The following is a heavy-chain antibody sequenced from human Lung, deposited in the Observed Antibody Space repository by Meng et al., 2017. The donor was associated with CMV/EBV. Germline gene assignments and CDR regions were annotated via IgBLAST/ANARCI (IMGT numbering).Heavy chain of an antibody. CDR3: ARVYCSRGSCSFDY. CDR1: GFTFSSYS. CDR2: ISSNSKYI. Sequence: GGSXRLXCAASGFTFSSYSVNWVRQAPGKGLEWVSSISSNSKYIFYAESVKGRFTISRDNAKNALHLQMNSLGDEDTALYYCARVYCSRGSCSFDYWGQGXLVTVSS. J-gene: IGHJ4*02. D-gene: IGHD2-15*01. V-gene: IGHV3-21*01.